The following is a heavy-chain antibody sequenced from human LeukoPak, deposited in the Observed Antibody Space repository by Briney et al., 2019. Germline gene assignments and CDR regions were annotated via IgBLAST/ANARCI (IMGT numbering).Heavy chain of an antibody. CDR2: IKTKADGGTT. J-gene: IGHJ4*02. Sequence: GGSLRLSCAASGFTFTNAWMSWVRQAPGKGLERVGRIKTKADGGTTDYSAPVKGRFTTSRDDSKNTLYLEMNSLKIEDTAVYYCATDKNYFDYWGQGTLVTVSS. CDR1: GFTFTNAW. V-gene: IGHV3-15*01. D-gene: IGHD2/OR15-2a*01. CDR3: ATDKNYFDY.